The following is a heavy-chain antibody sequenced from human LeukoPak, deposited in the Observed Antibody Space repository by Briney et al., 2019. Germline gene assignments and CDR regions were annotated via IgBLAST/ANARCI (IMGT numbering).Heavy chain of an antibody. D-gene: IGHD2-2*01. Sequence: GASVKVSCKASGYTFTTFHMHWVRQAPGQGLEWMGRISPNNGDTNYAQKFHDRVTMTRDTSISTVYMELSRLGSDDTAVYFCSTEDKYCTSSTCADYWGQGTLVTVSS. CDR1: GYTFTTFH. J-gene: IGHJ4*02. V-gene: IGHV1-2*02. CDR2: ISPNNGDT. CDR3: STEDKYCTSSTCADY.